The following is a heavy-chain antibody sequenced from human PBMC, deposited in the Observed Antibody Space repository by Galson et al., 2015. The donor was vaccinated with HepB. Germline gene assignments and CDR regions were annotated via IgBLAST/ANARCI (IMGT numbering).Heavy chain of an antibody. CDR3: ARNRGNWNLDY. J-gene: IGHJ4*02. V-gene: IGHV3-33*01. CDR2: ISSDGINK. D-gene: IGHD1-20*01. Sequence: SLRLSCAASGFTFSRHGMHWVRQAPGKGLEWVAVISSDGINKYYADSVKGRFTISRDSSSNTLYVQMNSLRVEDAALYFCARNRGNWNLDYWGQGTLVTVSS. CDR1: GFTFSRHG.